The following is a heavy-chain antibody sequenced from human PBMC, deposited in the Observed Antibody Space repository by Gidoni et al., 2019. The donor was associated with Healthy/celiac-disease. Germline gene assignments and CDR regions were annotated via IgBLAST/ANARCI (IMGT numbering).Heavy chain of an antibody. V-gene: IGHV4-34*01. CDR3: ARGPLITICGVVTHAEYFQH. D-gene: IGHD3-3*01. Sequence: QVQLQQWGAGLLKPSATLSLTCAVYGGSFRGSYWTWIRQPPGKGLEWIGEINHSGSTNYNPSLKSRVTISVDTSKNQVSLKLSSVTAADTAVYYCARGPLITICGVVTHAEYFQHWGQGTLVTVSS. J-gene: IGHJ1*01. CDR1: GGSFRGSY. CDR2: INHSGST.